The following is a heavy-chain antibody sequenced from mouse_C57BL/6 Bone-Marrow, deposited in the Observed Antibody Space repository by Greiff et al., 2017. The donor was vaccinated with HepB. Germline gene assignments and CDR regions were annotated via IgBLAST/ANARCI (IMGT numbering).Heavy chain of an antibody. CDR2: IYPGDGDT. V-gene: IGHV1-82*01. J-gene: IGHJ3*01. CDR3: ASRGLLPFAY. Sequence: QVQLQQSGPELVKPGASVKISCKASGYAFSSSWMNWVKQRPGKGLEWIGRIYPGDGDTNYNGKFKGKATLTADKSSSTAYMQLSSLTSEDSAVYFCASRGLLPFAYWGQGTLVTVSA. D-gene: IGHD2-10*01. CDR1: GYAFSSSW.